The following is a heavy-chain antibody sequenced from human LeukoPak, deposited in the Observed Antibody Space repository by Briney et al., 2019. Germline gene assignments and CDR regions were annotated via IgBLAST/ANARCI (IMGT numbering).Heavy chain of an antibody. CDR2: INPSGGST. J-gene: IGHJ4*02. CDR3: ARDQGLTGYFDY. CDR1: GYSFTNYY. D-gene: IGHD3-9*01. Sequence: ASVKVSCKTSGYSFTNYYMHWVRQAPGQGLEWMGIINPSGGSTNYAQKFQDRVTMTRDTSTTTVYMELTSLRSEDTAVYYCARDQGLTGYFDYWGQGTLVTVSS. V-gene: IGHV1-46*01.